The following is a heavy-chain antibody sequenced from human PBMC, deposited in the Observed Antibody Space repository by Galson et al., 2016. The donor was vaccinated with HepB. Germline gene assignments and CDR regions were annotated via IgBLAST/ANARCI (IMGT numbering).Heavy chain of an antibody. V-gene: IGHV4-59*11. D-gene: IGHD2-8*02. CDR1: GGSISSHC. CDR2: ICHSGS. Sequence: SETLSLTCTVSGGSISSHCWSWIRQPPGKGLDWIGYICHSGSNYNPSLKRRVTISVARSENQVSLRLSSVTAADTAVYYCARVSFGGVYNMGALDYWGQGTLVTASS. J-gene: IGHJ4*02. CDR3: ARVSFGGVYNMGALDY.